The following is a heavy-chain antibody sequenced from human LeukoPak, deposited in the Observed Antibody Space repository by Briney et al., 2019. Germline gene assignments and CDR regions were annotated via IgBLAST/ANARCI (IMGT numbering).Heavy chain of an antibody. J-gene: IGHJ5*02. V-gene: IGHV4-59*01. CDR2: IYYSGST. CDR3: ARSGSSFKEGNWFDP. D-gene: IGHD1-26*01. Sequence: PSETLSLTCTVSGGSISSYYWSWIRQPPGKGLEWIGYIYYSGSTNYNPSLKSRVTISVDTSKNQFSLKLSSVTAADTAVYYCARSGSSFKEGNWFDPWGQGTLVTVSS. CDR1: GGSISSYY.